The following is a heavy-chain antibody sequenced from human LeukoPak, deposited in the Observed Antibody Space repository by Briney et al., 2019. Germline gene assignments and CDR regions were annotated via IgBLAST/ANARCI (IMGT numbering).Heavy chain of an antibody. Sequence: GRSLRLSCAASGFTFEGLALFWVRQAPGKGLEWVSGINWNSASVAFADSVKGRFTTSRDNAKNFLYLQMNSLRVEDTALYYCAKGTGGYYGPFDSWGQGTLVTVSS. CDR1: GFTFEGLA. D-gene: IGHD3-22*01. V-gene: IGHV3-9*01. CDR3: AKGTGGYYGPFDS. J-gene: IGHJ4*02. CDR2: INWNSASV.